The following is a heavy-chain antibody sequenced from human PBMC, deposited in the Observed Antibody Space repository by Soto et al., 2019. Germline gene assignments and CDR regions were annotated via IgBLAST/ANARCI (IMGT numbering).Heavy chain of an antibody. CDR2: ISAYNGNT. J-gene: IGHJ5*02. Sequence: GASVKVSCKASGYTFTSYGISWVRQAPGQGLEWMGWISAYNGNTNYAQKLQGRVTMTTDTSTSTAYMELRSLRSDDTAVYYCARVAMRGYSGYGPDWFDPWGQGTLVTVSS. V-gene: IGHV1-18*01. CDR3: ARVAMRGYSGYGPDWFDP. CDR1: GYTFTSYG. D-gene: IGHD5-12*01.